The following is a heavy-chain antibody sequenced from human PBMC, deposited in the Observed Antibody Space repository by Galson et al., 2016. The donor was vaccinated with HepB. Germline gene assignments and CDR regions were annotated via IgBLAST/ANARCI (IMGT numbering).Heavy chain of an antibody. Sequence: SLRLSCAASGFSISGYAMHWVRQAPGKGLEWVAFMSHDENNEQYPDSVKGRFAISRDNPRNMLYLQMNNLRIEDAAVSYCTRVGFGVILGDAFDIWGRGTMVTVSS. D-gene: IGHD3-3*01. CDR3: TRVGFGVILGDAFDI. CDR1: GFSISGYA. CDR2: MSHDENNE. V-gene: IGHV3-30*09. J-gene: IGHJ3*02.